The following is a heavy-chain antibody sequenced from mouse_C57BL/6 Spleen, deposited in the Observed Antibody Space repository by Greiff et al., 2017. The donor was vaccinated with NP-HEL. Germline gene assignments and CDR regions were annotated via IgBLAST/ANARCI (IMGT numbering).Heavy chain of an antibody. J-gene: IGHJ4*01. CDR1: GYAFSSYW. D-gene: IGHD2-2*01. CDR2: IYPGDGDT. Sequence: LVESGAELVKPGASVKISCKASGYAFSSYWMNWVKQRPGKGLEWIGQIYPGDGDTNYNGKFKGKATLTADKSSSTAYMQLSSLTSEDSAVYFCAIYYGYDDYAMDYWGQGTSVTVSS. V-gene: IGHV1-80*01. CDR3: AIYYGYDDYAMDY.